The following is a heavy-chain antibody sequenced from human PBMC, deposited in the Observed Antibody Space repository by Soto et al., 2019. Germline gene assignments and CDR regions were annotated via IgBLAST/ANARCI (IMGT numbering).Heavy chain of an antibody. J-gene: IGHJ4*02. CDR1: GFTFSSYW. V-gene: IGHV3-7*01. Sequence: EVQLVDSGGGLVQPGGSLRLSCAASGFTFSSYWMTWVRQAPGKGLEWVAKIKEDGSEQNYVDSVKGRFTISRDNAKSSLYLQMNSLRVDDTAMYYCTRNQGKADYWGQGTLVTVSS. CDR3: TRNQGKADY. CDR2: IKEDGSEQ.